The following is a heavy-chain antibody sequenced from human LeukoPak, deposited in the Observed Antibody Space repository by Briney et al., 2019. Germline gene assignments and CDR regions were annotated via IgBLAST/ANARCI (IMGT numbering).Heavy chain of an antibody. V-gene: IGHV4-34*01. CDR3: ARVIASDTRDYYLGY. J-gene: IGHJ4*02. Sequence: PSETLSLTCAVYGGSFSYYYWSWIRQSPGKGLEWIGEIRSTGTTNWIGETKHSESTNYNPSLKSRVTISADTSKNQFSLKLTSVTAADTAVYYCARVIASDTRDYYLGYWGQGTLVTVYS. CDR1: GGSFSYYY. D-gene: IGHD2-2*01. CDR2: TKHSEST.